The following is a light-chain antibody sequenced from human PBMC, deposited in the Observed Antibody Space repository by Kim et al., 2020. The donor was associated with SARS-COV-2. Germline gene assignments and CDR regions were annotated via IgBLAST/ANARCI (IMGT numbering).Light chain of an antibody. CDR1: RSNIGNNP. Sequence: QSVLTQPPSVSAAPGHKVTISCSGSRSNIGNNPVSWYQQFPGTAPRLIIYDNDKRPSGIPDRFSSSKSGTSATLGITGLRTGDEADYYCATWDSSLSVGVFGGGTKVTVL. J-gene: IGLJ3*02. V-gene: IGLV1-51*01. CDR2: DND. CDR3: ATWDSSLSVGV.